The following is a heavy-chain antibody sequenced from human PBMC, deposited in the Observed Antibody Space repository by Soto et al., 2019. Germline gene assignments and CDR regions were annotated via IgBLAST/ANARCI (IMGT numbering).Heavy chain of an antibody. Sequence: SETLSLTCTVSGGSISSSIYYGGWIRQTPGKGLEWIGTIYDGGSTYYNPSLKSRVTISVDTSKNQFSLKLSSVTAADTALYYCARGWGGYGGYGGPLDIQGLGTTVTVSS. CDR1: GGSISSSIYY. J-gene: IGHJ3*02. CDR2: IYDGGST. D-gene: IGHD5-12*01. CDR3: ARGWGGYGGYGGPLDI. V-gene: IGHV4-39*01.